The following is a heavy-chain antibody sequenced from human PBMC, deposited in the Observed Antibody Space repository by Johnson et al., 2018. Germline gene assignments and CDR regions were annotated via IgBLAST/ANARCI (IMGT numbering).Heavy chain of an antibody. Sequence: EVRLWESGGGLVKPGGSLRLSCAASGFTFSSYSMNLVRQAPGKGRAWASSISSSSTYRDYADSVKGRFTIARDNAKNSLYLPMNSLRAEDTAVYYYARDYDGSGSYAMDGWGQGTTVTVSS. CDR2: ISSSSTYR. V-gene: IGHV3-21*01. J-gene: IGHJ6*02. CDR1: GFTFSSYS. D-gene: IGHD3-10*01. CDR3: ARDYDGSGSYAMDG.